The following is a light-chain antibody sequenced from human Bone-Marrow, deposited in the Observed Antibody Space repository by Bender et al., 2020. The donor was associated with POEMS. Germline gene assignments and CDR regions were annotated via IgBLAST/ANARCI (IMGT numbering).Light chain of an antibody. Sequence: SSVLTQPPSVSVAPGQTATITCGGNNIGSRSVHWYQQRPGQAPVLVIYYDGDRPSGIPERFSGSNSGSTATLTISETQASDEAVYFCQSWDSSTVVFGGGTKLTVL. J-gene: IGLJ2*01. CDR3: QSWDSSTVV. V-gene: IGLV3-21*01. CDR1: NIGSRS. CDR2: YDG.